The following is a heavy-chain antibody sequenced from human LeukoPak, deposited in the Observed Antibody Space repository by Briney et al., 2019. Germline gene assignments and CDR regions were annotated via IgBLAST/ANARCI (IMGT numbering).Heavy chain of an antibody. CDR1: GYTFTTYG. V-gene: IGHV1-18*01. J-gene: IGHJ4*02. CDR2: TSTYNGNT. D-gene: IGHD3-16*02. Sequence: ASVKVSCKASGYTFTTYGVTWVRQAPGQGLEWMGWTSTYNGNTVYAQKFQGRLTVTTDTSTSTVYMELRGLRSDDTAVYYCARNQALDDYVWGSYPTFLYWGQGTLVTVSS. CDR3: ARNQALDDYVWGSYPTFLY.